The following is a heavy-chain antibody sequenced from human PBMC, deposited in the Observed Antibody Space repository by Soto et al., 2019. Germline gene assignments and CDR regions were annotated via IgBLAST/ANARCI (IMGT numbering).Heavy chain of an antibody. CDR3: ARALREAAAVPWFDP. Sequence: KASETLSLTCTVSGGSISSGGYYWSWIRQHPGKGLEWIGYIYYSGSTYYNPSLKSRVTISVDTSKNQFSLKLSSVTAADTAVYYCARALREAAAVPWFDPWGQGTLVTVSS. D-gene: IGHD6-13*01. CDR1: GGSISSGGYY. V-gene: IGHV4-31*03. CDR2: IYYSGST. J-gene: IGHJ5*02.